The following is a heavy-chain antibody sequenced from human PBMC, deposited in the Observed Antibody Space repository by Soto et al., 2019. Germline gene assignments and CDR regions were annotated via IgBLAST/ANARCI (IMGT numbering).Heavy chain of an antibody. CDR3: ATSPLASHPSLFDP. V-gene: IGHV1-18*04. Sequence: QVQLVQSGAEVKKPGASVKVSCKASGYRFSGYGISWARLAPGQGLEWMGWISGYTGNTQYSQKFQGRVTMTADTSTSTAFMDLRSLGSDDTSVYFCATSPLASHPSLFDPWGPGTLVTVSS. CDR1: GYRFSGYG. J-gene: IGHJ5*02. D-gene: IGHD6-6*01. CDR2: ISGYTGNT.